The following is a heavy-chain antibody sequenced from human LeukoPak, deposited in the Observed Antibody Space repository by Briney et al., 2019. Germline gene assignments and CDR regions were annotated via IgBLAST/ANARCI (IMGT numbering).Heavy chain of an antibody. D-gene: IGHD6-13*01. V-gene: IGHV4-38-2*02. CDR2: IYHSGST. Sequence: SETLSLTCTVSGYSISSGYYWGWIRQPPGKGLEWIGSIYHSGSTYYNPSLKSRVTISVDTSKNQFSLKLSSVTAADTAVYYCARYIQYSSSWYAHYYFDYWGQGTLVTVSS. CDR1: GYSISSGYY. J-gene: IGHJ4*02. CDR3: ARYIQYSSSWYAHYYFDY.